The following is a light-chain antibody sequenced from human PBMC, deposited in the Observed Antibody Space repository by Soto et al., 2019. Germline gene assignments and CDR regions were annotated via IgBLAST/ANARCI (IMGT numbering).Light chain of an antibody. V-gene: IGKV3D-15*01. CDR2: GAS. Sequence: ELLMTPSPSTLSMSPGEGATLSCRASQSVRSNLAWYHQKPGQAPRLLIYGASTRATGIPARFSGSGSGTEFTLTINSLQSEDFVVYYCQQYDNWPPTFGQGTRLEI. J-gene: IGKJ5*01. CDR3: QQYDNWPPT. CDR1: QSVRSN.